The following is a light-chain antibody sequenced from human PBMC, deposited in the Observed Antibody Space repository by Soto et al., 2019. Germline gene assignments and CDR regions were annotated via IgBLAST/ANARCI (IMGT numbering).Light chain of an antibody. CDR2: GAS. CDR1: QSVRSN. V-gene: IGKV3-15*01. CDR3: QQFSSYPLT. Sequence: EIVMTQSPATLSVSPGDRATLSCRANQSVRSNLAWYQQRPGQAPRLLIYGASTRAAGVPARFSGSGSGTEFTLTISRLEPEDFAVYYCQQFSSYPLTFGGGTKVDIK. J-gene: IGKJ4*01.